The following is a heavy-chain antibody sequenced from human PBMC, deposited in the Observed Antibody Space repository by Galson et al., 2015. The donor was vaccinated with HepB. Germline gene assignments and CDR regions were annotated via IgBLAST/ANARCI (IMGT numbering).Heavy chain of an antibody. CDR3: LRETSPGGADV. Sequence: SLRLSCAFSGFPCDDFAMHWVWQSPGKGLEWVSGLYCKTGGTGYADSVRGRFTVSRDNAQKFLFLQMNSLRVEDTALYYCLRETSPGGADVWGQGTAVTVSS. V-gene: IGHV3-9*01. CDR2: LYCKTGGT. J-gene: IGHJ6*02. D-gene: IGHD4-17*01. CDR1: GFPCDDFA.